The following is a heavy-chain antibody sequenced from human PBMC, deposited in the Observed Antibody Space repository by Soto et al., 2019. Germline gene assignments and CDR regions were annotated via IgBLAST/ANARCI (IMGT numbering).Heavy chain of an antibody. V-gene: IGHV3-30*18. Sequence: PGGSLRLSCAASGFTFSSYGMHWVRQAPGKGLEWVAVISYDGSNKYYADSVKGRFTISRDNSKNTLYLQMNSLRAEDTAVYYCAKDRAGWGHDYYYYGMDVWGQGTTVTVSS. D-gene: IGHD1-26*01. J-gene: IGHJ6*02. CDR1: GFTFSSYG. CDR3: AKDRAGWGHDYYYYGMDV. CDR2: ISYDGSNK.